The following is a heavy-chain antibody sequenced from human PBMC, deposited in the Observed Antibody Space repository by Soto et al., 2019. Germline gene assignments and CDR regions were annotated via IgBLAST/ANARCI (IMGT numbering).Heavy chain of an antibody. J-gene: IGHJ4*02. CDR3: QGGIAAAGTVDY. V-gene: IGHV3-74*01. Sequence: GGSLRLSCAASGFTFSSYWMNWVRQAPGKGLVWVSRINSDGSSTSYADSVKGRFTISRDNAKNTLYLQMNSLRAEDTAVYYCQGGIAAAGTVDYWGQGTLVTVSS. CDR1: GFTFSSYW. D-gene: IGHD6-13*01. CDR2: INSDGSST.